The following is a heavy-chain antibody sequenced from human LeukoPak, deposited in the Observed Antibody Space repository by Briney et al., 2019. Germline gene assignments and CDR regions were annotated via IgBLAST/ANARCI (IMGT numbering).Heavy chain of an antibody. Sequence: GGSLRLSCAASGFTFSSYAMSWVRQAPGKGLEWVSAISGSGGSTYYADSVKGRFTISRDNSKNTLYLQMNSLRAEDTAVYYCAKRAFNPSPVAGGVLDYWGQGTLVTVSS. V-gene: IGHV3-23*01. D-gene: IGHD3-16*01. J-gene: IGHJ4*02. CDR1: GFTFSSYA. CDR2: ISGSGGST. CDR3: AKRAFNPSPVAGGVLDY.